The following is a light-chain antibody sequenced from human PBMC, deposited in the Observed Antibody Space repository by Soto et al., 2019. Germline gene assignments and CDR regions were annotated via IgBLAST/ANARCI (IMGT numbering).Light chain of an antibody. V-gene: IGLV1-51*01. CDR2: DDN. Sequence: QSALTQPPSVSAAPGQKVTISCSGSSSNIGNNYVSWYQQLPGTAPKLLIYDDNKRSSGIPDRFSGSKSATSATLGITGLQTGDEADYYCGTWDSSLSAGIFGGGTKLTVL. J-gene: IGLJ2*01. CDR3: GTWDSSLSAGI. CDR1: SSNIGNNY.